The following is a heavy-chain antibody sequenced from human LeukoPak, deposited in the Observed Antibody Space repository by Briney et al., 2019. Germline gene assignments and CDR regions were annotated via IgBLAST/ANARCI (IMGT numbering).Heavy chain of an antibody. J-gene: IGHJ5*02. V-gene: IGHV5-51*01. CDR2: IYPGDSDT. D-gene: IGHD6-6*01. CDR3: ARGKIAASNWFDP. CDR1: GYSFTSYW. Sequence: GESLKISCKGSGYSFTSYWIGWVRQVPGKGLEWMGIIYPGDSDTRYSPSFQGQVTISADKSISTAYLQWSSLKASDTAMYYCARGKIAASNWFDPWGQGTLVTVSS.